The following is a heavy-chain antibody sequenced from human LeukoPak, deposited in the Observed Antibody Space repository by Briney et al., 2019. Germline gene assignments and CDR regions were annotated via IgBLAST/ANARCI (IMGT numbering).Heavy chain of an antibody. Sequence: GGSLRLSCGVSGSTISSYWMHWVRQAPGKGLVWVSRINSDGSRTTYADSVKGRFPISRDNAKNTLYLQMNSLRAEDTAVYYCARGTGYSVFDIWGQGTMVTVSS. CDR1: GSTISSYW. J-gene: IGHJ3*02. CDR2: INSDGSRT. V-gene: IGHV3-74*01. D-gene: IGHD1-26*01. CDR3: ARGTGYSVFDI.